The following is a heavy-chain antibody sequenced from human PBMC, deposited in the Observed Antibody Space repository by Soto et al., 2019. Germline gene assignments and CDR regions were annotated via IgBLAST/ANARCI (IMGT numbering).Heavy chain of an antibody. CDR3: ARDEHYYYGMDV. V-gene: IGHV3-7*04. CDR1: GFTFSSYW. Sequence: EVQLVESGGGLVQPGGSLRLSCAASGFTFSSYWMTWVRQAPGQGLEWVANIKPDGGEKYYVDSVKGRFTISRDNAKNSLYLHMNSLRAEDTAVYYCARDEHYYYGMDVWGQGTTVTVSS. J-gene: IGHJ6*02. CDR2: IKPDGGEK.